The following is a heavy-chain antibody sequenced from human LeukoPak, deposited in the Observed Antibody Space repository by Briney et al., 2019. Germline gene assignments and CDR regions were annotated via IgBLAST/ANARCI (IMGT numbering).Heavy chain of an antibody. V-gene: IGHV4-30-4*08. D-gene: IGHD3-10*01. CDR3: ASETGPEGGMDV. CDR2: IHYSGST. Sequence: RSSEPLSLTCTVSGGSVSSGDYYWTWIRQHPGKGLEWIGYIHYSGSTYYNPSLKSRLTISVDTSKKQFSLNLSSVTAADTAVYYCASETGPEGGMDVWGQGTTVTVSS. J-gene: IGHJ6*02. CDR1: GGSVSSGDYY.